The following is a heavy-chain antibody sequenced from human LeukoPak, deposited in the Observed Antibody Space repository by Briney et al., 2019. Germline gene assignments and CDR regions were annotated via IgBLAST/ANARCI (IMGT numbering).Heavy chain of an antibody. Sequence: PGGSLRLSCAASGFTFSNAWMSWVRQAPGKGLEWVGRIKSKTDGGTTDYAAPVKGRFTISRDDSKNTLYLQMNSLKTEDTAVYYCTIVDTAMVTLIDYWGQGTLVTVSS. V-gene: IGHV3-15*01. J-gene: IGHJ4*02. D-gene: IGHD5-18*01. CDR1: GFTFSNAW. CDR2: IKSKTDGGTT. CDR3: TIVDTAMVTLIDY.